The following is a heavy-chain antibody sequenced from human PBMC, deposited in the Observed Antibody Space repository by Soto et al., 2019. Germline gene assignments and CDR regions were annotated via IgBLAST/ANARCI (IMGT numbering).Heavy chain of an antibody. D-gene: IGHD6-19*01. CDR1: GFTFSSYA. CDR2: ISYDGSNK. J-gene: IGHJ6*02. Sequence: PGGSLRLSCAASGFTFSSYAMHWVRQVPGKGLEWVAVISYDGSNKYYADSVKGRFTISRDNSKNTLYLQMNSLRAEDTAVYYCARDSNEIAVAGPQYYYYGMDVWGQGTTVTVSS. CDR3: ARDSNEIAVAGPQYYYYGMDV. V-gene: IGHV3-30-3*01.